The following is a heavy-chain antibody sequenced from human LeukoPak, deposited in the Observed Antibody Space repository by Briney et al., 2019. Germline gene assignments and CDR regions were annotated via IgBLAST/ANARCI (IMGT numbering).Heavy chain of an antibody. V-gene: IGHV4-39*01. CDR2: IYYRGST. CDR3: ARPMVRGADGMDV. CDR1: GGSISSSDNY. J-gene: IGHJ6*02. Sequence: SETLSLTCTVSGGSISSSDNYWGWIRQPPGKGLEWIGSIYYRGSTYYNPSLKSRVTISVDTSKNQFSLKLSSVTAADTAVYYCARPMVRGADGMDVWGQGTTVTVSS. D-gene: IGHD3-10*01.